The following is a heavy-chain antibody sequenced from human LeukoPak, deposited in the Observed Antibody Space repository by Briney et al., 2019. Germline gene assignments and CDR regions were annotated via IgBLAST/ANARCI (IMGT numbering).Heavy chain of an antibody. CDR2: IRGSGGNT. Sequence: GGSLRLSCVVSGFTFSSYRMTCVRHAPGKGLECGSAIRGSGGNTYYAHYVKGRFTIPRDNSKNTLYLQMNSLRAEDTAVYYCASSRGYNSGYRALELPPSPIDWGQGTLVTVSS. CDR1: GFTFSSYR. D-gene: IGHD5-18*01. CDR3: ASSRGYNSGYRALELPPSPID. V-gene: IGHV3-23*01. J-gene: IGHJ4*02.